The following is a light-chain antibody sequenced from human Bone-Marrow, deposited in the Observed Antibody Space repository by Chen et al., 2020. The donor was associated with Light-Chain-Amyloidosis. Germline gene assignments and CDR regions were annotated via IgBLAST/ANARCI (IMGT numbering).Light chain of an antibody. Sequence: SYVLTQPSSVSVAPGQTATIACGGNNIGSTSVHWYQQTPGQAPLLVVYDDSDRPSGIPERLSGSNYGNTATLTISRVEAGEEAEYYCQVWDRSSDRPVFGGGTKLTVL. CDR3: QVWDRSSDRPV. J-gene: IGLJ3*02. CDR2: DDS. V-gene: IGLV3-21*02. CDR1: NIGSTS.